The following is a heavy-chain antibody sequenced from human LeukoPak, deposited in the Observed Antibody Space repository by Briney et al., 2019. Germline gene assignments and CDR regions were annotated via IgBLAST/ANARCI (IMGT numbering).Heavy chain of an antibody. V-gene: IGHV3-66*02. CDR3: ASAVTVFDAFDI. J-gene: IGHJ3*02. CDR1: GFTVSSNY. CDR2: IYSGGST. Sequence: AGGSLRLSCAASGFTVSSNYMSWVRRAPGKGLEWVSVIYSGGSTYYADSVKGRFTISRDNSKNTLYLQMNSLRAEDAAVYYCASAVTVFDAFDIWGQGTMVTVSP. D-gene: IGHD4-11*01.